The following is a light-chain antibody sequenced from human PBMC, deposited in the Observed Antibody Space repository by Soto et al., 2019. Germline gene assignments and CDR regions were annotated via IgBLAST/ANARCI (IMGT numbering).Light chain of an antibody. Sequence: QSALTQPASVSGSPGQSITISCTGTSSDVGGYNYVSWYQQHPGKAPKLMIYDVSNRPSGVSNRFSSFKSGNTASLTISGLQAEDEADYYCSSYTSSSTPLPRFGTGTKLTVL. CDR3: SSYTSSSTPLPR. V-gene: IGLV2-14*01. CDR1: SSDVGGYNY. CDR2: DVS. J-gene: IGLJ1*01.